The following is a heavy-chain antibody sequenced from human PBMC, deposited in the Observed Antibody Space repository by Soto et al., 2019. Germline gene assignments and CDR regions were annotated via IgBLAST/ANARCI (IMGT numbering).Heavy chain of an antibody. CDR3: VRDPHRNDY. Sequence: QVQLVQSGAEVKKPGASVKFSCKASGYDFSSYGISWVRQAPGQGLERKGWISASNGNRDYAQQFQGRVTMTSDTSRTTAYMELRSLRSDDKAVYYCVRDPHRNDYWGKGTLVNVSS. V-gene: IGHV1-18*04. CDR1: GYDFSSYG. J-gene: IGHJ4*02. CDR2: ISASNGNR.